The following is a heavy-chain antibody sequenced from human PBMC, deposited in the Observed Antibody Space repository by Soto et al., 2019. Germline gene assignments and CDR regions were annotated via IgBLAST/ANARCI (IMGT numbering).Heavy chain of an antibody. V-gene: IGHV4-30-2*01. D-gene: IGHD4-4*01. CDR3: AIGSTVITHNFYYGIDV. Sequence: QLQLQESGPGLVKPSQTLSLTCAVSGGSISSGGYSWGWIRPPPGKGLEWVGYMFHGGSIYYTPSTRSRVTISVDTSNNQCSRKLNSATAAATHVYYCAIGSTVITHNFYYGIDVGARGPRSPSP. CDR2: MFHGGSI. CDR1: GGSISSGGYS. J-gene: IGHJ6*02.